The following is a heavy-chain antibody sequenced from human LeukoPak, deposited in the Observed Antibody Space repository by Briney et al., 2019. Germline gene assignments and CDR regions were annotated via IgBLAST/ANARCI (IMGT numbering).Heavy chain of an antibody. Sequence: GGSLRLSCSASGFVFSIYTMYWVRQTPGKGPEYVSTISGSGNGFSIYYADSVEGRFTISRDDSKSILYLQMNGLRSEDTAVYYCVKDFGRVRGTPDSWGQGTLVTVSS. CDR3: VKDFGRVRGTPDS. V-gene: IGHV3-64D*06. J-gene: IGHJ4*02. CDR2: ISGSGNGFSI. CDR1: GFVFSIYT. D-gene: IGHD3-16*01.